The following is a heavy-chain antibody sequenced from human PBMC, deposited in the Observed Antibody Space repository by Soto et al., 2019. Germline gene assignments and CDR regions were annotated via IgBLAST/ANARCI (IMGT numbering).Heavy chain of an antibody. Sequence: ASVKVSCKASGYTFTGYYMHWVRQAPGQGLEWMGWINPNSGGTNYAQKFQGRVTMTRDTSISTAYMELSRLRSDDTAVYYCARDRSWDGQQLEGYYYYGMDVWGQGTTVTVSS. J-gene: IGHJ6*02. CDR1: GYTFTGYY. CDR3: ARDRSWDGQQLEGYYYYGMDV. V-gene: IGHV1-2*02. CDR2: INPNSGGT. D-gene: IGHD6-13*01.